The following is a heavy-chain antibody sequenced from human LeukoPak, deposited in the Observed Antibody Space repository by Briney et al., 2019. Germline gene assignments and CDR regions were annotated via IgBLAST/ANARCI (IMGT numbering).Heavy chain of an antibody. D-gene: IGHD6-6*01. CDR3: ASSTSVIAAPHWDY. CDR2: IIPIFGTA. Sequence: ASVKVSCKVSGGTFSSYAISWVRQAPGQGLEWMGGIIPIFGTANYAQKFQGRVTITTDESTSTAYMELSSLRSEDTAVYYCASSTSVIAAPHWDYWGQGTLVTVSS. J-gene: IGHJ4*02. V-gene: IGHV1-69*05. CDR1: GGTFSSYA.